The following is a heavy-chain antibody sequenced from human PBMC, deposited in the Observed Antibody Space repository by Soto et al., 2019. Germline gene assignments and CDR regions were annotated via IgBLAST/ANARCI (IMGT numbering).Heavy chain of an antibody. V-gene: IGHV3-23*01. CDR3: AKGAGCSSTSCSPVDY. CDR1: GFTFSSYA. CDR2: ISGSGGST. D-gene: IGHD2-2*01. J-gene: IGHJ4*02. Sequence: LRLSCAASGFTFSSYAMSWVRQAPGKGLEWVSAISGSGGSTYYADSVKGRFTISRDNSKNTLYLQMNSLRAEDTAVYYCAKGAGCSSTSCSPVDYWGQGTLVTVSS.